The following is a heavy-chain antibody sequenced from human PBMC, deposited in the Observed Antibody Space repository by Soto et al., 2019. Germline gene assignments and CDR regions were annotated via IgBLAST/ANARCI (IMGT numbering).Heavy chain of an antibody. CDR3: ARDRGGEVTGFDP. D-gene: IGHD3-16*01. Sequence: PSETLSLTCTVSGGSISSYYWSWIRQPPGKGLEWIGYIYYSGSTNYNPSLKSRVTISVDTSKNQFSLKLSPVTAADTAVYYCARDRGGEVTGFDPWGQGTPVTFSS. CDR2: IYYSGST. V-gene: IGHV4-59*01. J-gene: IGHJ5*02. CDR1: GGSISSYY.